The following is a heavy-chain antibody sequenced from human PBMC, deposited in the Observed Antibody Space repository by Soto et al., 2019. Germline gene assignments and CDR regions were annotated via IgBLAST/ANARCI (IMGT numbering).Heavy chain of an antibody. CDR1: GFTFSNAW. CDR2: IKSKTDGGTT. V-gene: IGHV3-15*01. D-gene: IGHD7-27*01. CDR3: TTDHNLTGDDAFDI. Sequence: GGSLRLSCAASGFTFSNAWMSWVRQAPGKGLEWVGRIKSKTDGGTTDYAAPVKGRFTISRDDSKNTLYLQMNSLKTEDTAVYYCTTDHNLTGDDAFDIWGQGTMVTVSS. J-gene: IGHJ3*02.